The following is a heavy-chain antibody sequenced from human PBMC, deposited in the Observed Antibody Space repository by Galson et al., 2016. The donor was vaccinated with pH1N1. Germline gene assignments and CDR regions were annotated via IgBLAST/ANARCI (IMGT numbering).Heavy chain of an antibody. CDR1: GFTFSDYW. V-gene: IGHV3-7*04. Sequence: SLRLSCAASGFTFSDYWMAWVRQAPGKGLEWVANIKQDGSQKYNVDSVKGRSTISRDNAKNSLYLHMNSLRADDTAVYYCARKGLPDYWGQGTLVTVSS. CDR3: ARKGLPDY. J-gene: IGHJ4*02. D-gene: IGHD4-11*01. CDR2: IKQDGSQK.